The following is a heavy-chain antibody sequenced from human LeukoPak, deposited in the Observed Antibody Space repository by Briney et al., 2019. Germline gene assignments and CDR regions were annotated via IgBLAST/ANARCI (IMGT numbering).Heavy chain of an antibody. CDR1: SFTITTNY. D-gene: IGHD6-13*01. J-gene: IGHJ3*02. V-gene: IGHV3-23*01. CDR3: AHISSPLGAFDI. Sequence: PGGSLRLSCAASSFTITTNYMNWVRQAPGKGLEWISSIVGTDGSTYYADSMKGQLIISRDNSKNTVYLQMNSLRAEDTAVYYCAHISSPLGAFDIWGQGTMVTVSS. CDR2: IVGTDGST.